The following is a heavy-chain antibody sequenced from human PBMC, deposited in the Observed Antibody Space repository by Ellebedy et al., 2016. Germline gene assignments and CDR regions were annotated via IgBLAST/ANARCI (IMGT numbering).Heavy chain of an antibody. CDR1: GFTFSRSD. Sequence: GESLKISXAASGFTFSRSDMNWVRQVTGKGLEWVAHIGTEGDTYYADSIKGRFTISRDNAEASLFLQLDDLRAGDTAVYYCVRATAYYVAGSYAANFAMDVWGQGTTVTVSS. V-gene: IGHV3-13*01. D-gene: IGHD3-16*01. CDR3: VRATAYYVAGSYAANFAMDV. CDR2: IGTEGDT. J-gene: IGHJ6*02.